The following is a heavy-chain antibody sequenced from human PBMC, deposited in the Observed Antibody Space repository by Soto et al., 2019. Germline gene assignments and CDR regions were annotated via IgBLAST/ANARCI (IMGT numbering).Heavy chain of an antibody. V-gene: IGHV1-69*06. CDR3: ARVSTYYDSSGSDY. D-gene: IGHD3-22*01. Sequence: PSVKVSCKASGGTFSSYAISWVRQAPGQGLEWMGGIIPIFGTANYAQKFQGRVTITADKSTSTAYMELSSLRSEDTAVYYCARVSTYYDSSGSDYWGQGTLVTVSS. J-gene: IGHJ4*02. CDR2: IIPIFGTA. CDR1: GGTFSSYA.